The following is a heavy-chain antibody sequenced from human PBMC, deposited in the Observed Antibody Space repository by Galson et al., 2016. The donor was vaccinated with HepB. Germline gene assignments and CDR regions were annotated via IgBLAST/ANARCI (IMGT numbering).Heavy chain of an antibody. CDR2: IYYSGGST. D-gene: IGHD6-19*01. J-gene: IGHJ4*02. CDR3: ARVRIAVAENSYFFDS. V-gene: IGHV4-59*01. Sequence: ETLSLTGTVSGVSLSSYYWSWIRQPPGKGLEWIGHIYYSGGSTNYNPPLKSRVTISVYTLKNQFSLKLSSVTAADTAVYFCARVRIAVAENSYFFDSWGQGTLVTVSS. CDR1: GVSLSSYY.